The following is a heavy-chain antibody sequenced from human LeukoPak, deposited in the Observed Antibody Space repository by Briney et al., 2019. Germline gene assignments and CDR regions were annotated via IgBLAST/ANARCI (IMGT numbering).Heavy chain of an antibody. CDR1: GFTFSNYG. CDR2: VIVRGDTT. D-gene: IGHD3-3*01. Sequence: GGSLRLSCAASGFTFSNYGMSWVRQAPGKGLDWVSSVIVRGDTTYYADSVKGRFTLSRDDSKNTLYLQMNRLRAEDTDLYYCAKDRCYDFWSDYPYYFDFWGQGTLVTVSS. V-gene: IGHV3-23*01. CDR3: AKDRCYDFWSDYPYYFDF. J-gene: IGHJ4*02.